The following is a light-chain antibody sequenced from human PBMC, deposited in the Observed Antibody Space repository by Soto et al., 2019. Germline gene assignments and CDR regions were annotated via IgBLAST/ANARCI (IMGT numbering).Light chain of an antibody. J-gene: IGLJ2*01. CDR3: AAWDDRLSGL. Sequence: QSVLTQPPSVSGTPGQGVTISCSGSSSNIGTYSVYWYQHLPGIAPKLLIYNNDHRPSGVPDRFSGSKSATSASLAISGLRAEDEADYYCAAWDDRLSGLFGGGTKLTVL. V-gene: IGLV1-47*01. CDR1: SSNIGTYS. CDR2: NND.